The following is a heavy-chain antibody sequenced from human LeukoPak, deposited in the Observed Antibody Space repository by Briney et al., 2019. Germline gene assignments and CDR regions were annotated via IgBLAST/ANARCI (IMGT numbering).Heavy chain of an antibody. V-gene: IGHV1-2*02. J-gene: IGHJ6*03. D-gene: IGHD4-17*01. Sequence: ASVKVSCKASGYTFTSYDINWVRQAPGQGLEWMGWINPNSGGTNYAQKFQGRVTMTRDTSISTAYMELSRLRSDDTAVYYCARAATVTDYYMDVWGKGTTVTISS. CDR1: GYTFTSYD. CDR2: INPNSGGT. CDR3: ARAATVTDYYMDV.